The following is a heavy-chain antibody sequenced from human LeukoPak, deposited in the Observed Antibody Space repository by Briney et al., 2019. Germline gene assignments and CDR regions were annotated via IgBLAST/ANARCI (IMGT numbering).Heavy chain of an antibody. Sequence: PSETLSLTCTVSGGSISSYYWSWIRQPPGKGLEWIGYIYYSGSTNYNPSLKSRVTISVDTSKNQFSLKLSSVTAADTAVYYCASALAAAGSFQHWGQGTLVTVSS. V-gene: IGHV4-59*08. CDR1: GGSISSYY. CDR3: ASALAAAGSFQH. J-gene: IGHJ1*01. D-gene: IGHD6-13*01. CDR2: IYYSGST.